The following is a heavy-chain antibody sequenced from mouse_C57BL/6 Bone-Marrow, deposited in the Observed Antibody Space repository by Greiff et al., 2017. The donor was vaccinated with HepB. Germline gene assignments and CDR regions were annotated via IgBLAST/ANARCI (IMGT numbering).Heavy chain of an antibody. CDR2: ISNLAYSI. J-gene: IGHJ1*03. Sequence: EVNLVESGGGLVQPGGSLKLSCAASGFTFSDYGMAWVRQAPRKGPEWVAFISNLAYSIYYADTVTGRFTISRENAKNTLYLEMSSLRSEDTAMYYCARGVYYYGSPWYFDVWGTGTTVTVSS. CDR3: ARGVYYYGSPWYFDV. D-gene: IGHD1-1*01. V-gene: IGHV5-15*01. CDR1: GFTFSDYG.